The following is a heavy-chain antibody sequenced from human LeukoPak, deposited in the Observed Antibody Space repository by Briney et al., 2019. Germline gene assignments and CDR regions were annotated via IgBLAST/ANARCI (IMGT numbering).Heavy chain of an antibody. D-gene: IGHD1-26*01. CDR2: IYYSGST. CDR1: GGSISSSGYY. J-gene: IGHJ5*02. V-gene: IGHV4-39*01. CDR3: ARHEYSGSYYGLSWFDP. Sequence: SGPGLVKPSETLPLTCTVSGGSISSSGYYWGWIRQPPGKGLEWIAIIYYSGSTYYNPSLKSRVTISVDTSKNQLSLKLSSLTAADTAVYYCARHEYSGSYYGLSWFDPWGQGTLVTVSS.